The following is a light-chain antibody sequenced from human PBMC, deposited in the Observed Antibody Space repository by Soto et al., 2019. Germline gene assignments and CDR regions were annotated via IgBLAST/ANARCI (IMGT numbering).Light chain of an antibody. CDR3: QLYRSSPKT. Sequence: EIVLTQSPGTLSWSPGERATLSCRATQTISSNDLAWYRQKPGQAPKLLIHGASTRATGIPERFSGSGAGTDFTLNIRRLETQDFAGDDCQLYRSSPKTFGQRTQVQF. CDR2: GAS. J-gene: IGKJ1*01. V-gene: IGKV3-20*01. CDR1: QTISSND.